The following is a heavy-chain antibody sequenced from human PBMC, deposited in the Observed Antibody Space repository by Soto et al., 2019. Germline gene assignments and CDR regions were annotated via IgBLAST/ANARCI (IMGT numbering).Heavy chain of an antibody. CDR1: VFTFGDYA. Sequence: GSLRISCTSSVFTFGDYAMSWVRQAPGKGLEWVGFIRGKAYGGTTEYGASVKGRFTSSRDDSKSIDYLQMNSLKTEDTAVYYCTRQYSSGWYGPFDYWGQGTLVTVSS. D-gene: IGHD6-19*01. CDR3: TRQYSSGWYGPFDY. J-gene: IGHJ4*02. V-gene: IGHV3-49*04. CDR2: IRGKAYGGTT.